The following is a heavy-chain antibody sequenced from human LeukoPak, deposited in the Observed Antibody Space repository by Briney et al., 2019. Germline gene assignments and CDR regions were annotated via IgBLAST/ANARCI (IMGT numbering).Heavy chain of an antibody. V-gene: IGHV1-69*05. CDR3: ARVVVRWDQYYFDY. J-gene: IGHJ4*02. D-gene: IGHD1-26*01. CDR2: IIPIFGTA. CDR1: GGTFSSYA. Sequence: SVKVSCKASGGTFSSYAISWVRQAPGQGLEWMGGIIPIFGTANYAQEFQGRVTITTDESTSTAYMELSGLRSEDTAVYYCARVVVRWDQYYFDYWGQGTLVTVSS.